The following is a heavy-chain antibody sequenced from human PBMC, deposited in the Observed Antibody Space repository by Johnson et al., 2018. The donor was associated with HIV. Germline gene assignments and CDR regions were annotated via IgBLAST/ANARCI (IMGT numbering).Heavy chain of an antibody. Sequence: VQLVESGGGLVQPGGSLRLSCAASGFPFSSYAMRWVRQAPGKGLEWVSAIRGSGGSTYYADSVTGRFTLSRVTAENSLYLQMNSLRAEATAVYYCAREGAAAGPTDAFDIWGQGTMVTVSS. CDR2: IRGSGGST. J-gene: IGHJ3*02. V-gene: IGHV3-23*04. D-gene: IGHD6-13*01. CDR3: AREGAAAGPTDAFDI. CDR1: GFPFSSYA.